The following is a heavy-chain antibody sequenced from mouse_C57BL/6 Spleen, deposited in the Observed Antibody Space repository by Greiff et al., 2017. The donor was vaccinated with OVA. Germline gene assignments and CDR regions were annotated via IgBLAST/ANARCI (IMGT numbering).Heavy chain of an antibody. Sequence: EVQLQQSGPELVKPGASVKISCKASGYTFTDYYMNWVKQSHGKSLEWIGDINPNNGGTSYNQKFKGKATLTVDKSSSTAFMELRSLTSEDSAVYYCAGGDYVSYFDYWGQGTTLTVSS. CDR1: GYTFTDYY. D-gene: IGHD1-1*01. V-gene: IGHV1-26*01. CDR3: AGGDYVSYFDY. CDR2: INPNNGGT. J-gene: IGHJ2*01.